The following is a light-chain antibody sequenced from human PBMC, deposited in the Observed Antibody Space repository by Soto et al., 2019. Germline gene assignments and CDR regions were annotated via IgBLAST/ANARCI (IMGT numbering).Light chain of an antibody. Sequence: QSALTQPRSVSGSLGQSVTISCTGTRSDVGGYNFVSWYQEHPGKAPKLMIYDVGKRPSGVPDRFSGSKSGNTASLTISGLQAEDEAEYYCCSYAGSYTLVFGGGTKLTVL. CDR1: RSDVGGYNF. V-gene: IGLV2-11*01. CDR2: DVG. CDR3: CSYAGSYTLV. J-gene: IGLJ2*01.